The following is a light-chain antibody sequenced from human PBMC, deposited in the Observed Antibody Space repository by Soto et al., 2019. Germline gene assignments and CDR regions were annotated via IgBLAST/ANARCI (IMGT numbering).Light chain of an antibody. Sequence: QSVLAQPPSACGTLGQRVTISWSGGSSNIEGNTVNWYQQLPGRAPILLISRNDQRPSGVPDRFSGSKSGTSASLAISGLQSEDEAEYFCATWDDSLSGGYVFGTGTKVTVL. CDR3: ATWDDSLSGGYV. CDR2: RND. CDR1: SSNIEGNT. V-gene: IGLV1-44*01. J-gene: IGLJ1*01.